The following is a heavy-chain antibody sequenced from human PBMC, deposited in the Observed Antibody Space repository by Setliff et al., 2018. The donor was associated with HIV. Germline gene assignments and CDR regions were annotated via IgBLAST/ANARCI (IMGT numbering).Heavy chain of an antibody. V-gene: IGHV1-3*01. CDR1: GYTFTSYA. CDR2: INAGNGNT. Sequence: ASVKVSCKASGYTFTSYAMHWVRQAPGQRLEWMGWINAGNGNTKYSQKFQGRVTITRDTSASTAYMELSSLRSEDTALYYCARVFYSRGSGYYKGLDFWGQGTLVTVSS. CDR3: ARVFYSRGSGYYKGLDF. J-gene: IGHJ4*02. D-gene: IGHD3-3*01.